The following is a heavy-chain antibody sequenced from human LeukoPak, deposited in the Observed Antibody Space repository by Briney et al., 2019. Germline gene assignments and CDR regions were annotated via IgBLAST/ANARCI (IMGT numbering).Heavy chain of an antibody. D-gene: IGHD2-15*01. V-gene: IGHV1-69*04. CDR2: IIPILGIA. CDR3: ARDSFKGFYCSGGSCYSAYYYYYGMDV. Sequence: GASVKVSCKASGGTFSSYAIGWVRQAPGQGLEWMGRIIPILGIANYAQKFQGRVTITADKSTSTAYMELSSLRSEDTAVYYCARDSFKGFYCSGGSCYSAYYYYYGMDVWGQGTTVTVSS. J-gene: IGHJ6*02. CDR1: GGTFSSYA.